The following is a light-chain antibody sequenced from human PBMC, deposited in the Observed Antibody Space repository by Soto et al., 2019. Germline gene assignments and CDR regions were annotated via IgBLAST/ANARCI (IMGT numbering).Light chain of an antibody. CDR2: EDF. J-gene: IGLJ1*01. Sequence: QAVLTQPPSVAAAPGQTVTISCSGSSSNIGNNYVSWYQQLPGTAPKLLIYEDFKRPSGIPDRFSGSKSGTSATLGITGLQTGDEADYYCGTWDSRLSALFYVFGTGTKLTVL. CDR1: SSNIGNNY. CDR3: GTWDSRLSALFYV. V-gene: IGLV1-51*02.